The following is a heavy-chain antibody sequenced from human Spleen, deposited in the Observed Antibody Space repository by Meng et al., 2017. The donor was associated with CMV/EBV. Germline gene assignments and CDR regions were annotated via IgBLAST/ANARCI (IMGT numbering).Heavy chain of an antibody. D-gene: IGHD3-10*01. CDR2: IRYDGGNK. Sequence: GGSLRLSCAASGFIFTTYGMHWVRQAPGKGLEWVAFIRYDGGNKYYADSVKGRFTISRDNSKNTLYLQMNSLRAEDRAMYYCGKGFGAFHYYGVDVWGQGTTVTVSS. V-gene: IGHV3-30*02. J-gene: IGHJ6*02. CDR1: GFIFTTYG. CDR3: GKGFGAFHYYGVDV.